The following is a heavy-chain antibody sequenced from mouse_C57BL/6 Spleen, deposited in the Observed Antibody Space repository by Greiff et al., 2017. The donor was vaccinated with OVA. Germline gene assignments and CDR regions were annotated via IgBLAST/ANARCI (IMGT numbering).Heavy chain of an antibody. V-gene: IGHV1-47*01. Sequence: QVQLKESGAELVKPGASVKMSCKASGYTFTTYPIEWMKQNHGKSLEWIGNFHPYNDDTKYNEKFKGMATLTVDKSSSTVYLELSRLASDDSAVYYCARGYDGYFDYWGKGTTLTVSS. J-gene: IGHJ2*01. CDR2: FHPYNDDT. CDR1: GYTFTTYP. CDR3: ARGYDGYFDY. D-gene: IGHD2-2*01.